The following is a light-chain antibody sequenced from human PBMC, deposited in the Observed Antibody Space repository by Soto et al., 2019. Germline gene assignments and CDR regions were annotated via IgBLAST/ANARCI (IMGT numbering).Light chain of an antibody. V-gene: IGKV3-11*01. J-gene: IGKJ4*01. Sequence: EIVLTQSPATLSLSPGERATLSCRASQSVSSYLAWYQQKPGQAPRLLIYDASNRATGIPARFSGSGSGTDFTITISSLEPEDFAVYYCQQYDSWPATFGGGTKVDIK. CDR1: QSVSSY. CDR2: DAS. CDR3: QQYDSWPAT.